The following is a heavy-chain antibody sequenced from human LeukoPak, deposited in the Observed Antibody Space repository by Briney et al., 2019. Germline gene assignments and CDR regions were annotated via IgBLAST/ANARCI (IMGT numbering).Heavy chain of an antibody. D-gene: IGHD6-19*01. Sequence: GGSLRPSCAASGFTFSDCYMSWIRQAPGKGLEWVSYISSSSSYTNYADSVKGRFIISRDNAKNSLYLQMNSLRAEDTAVYYCARHPGGLKDPFDIWGQGTMVTVSS. CDR3: ARHPGGLKDPFDI. CDR2: ISSSSSYT. CDR1: GFTFSDCY. J-gene: IGHJ3*02. V-gene: IGHV3-11*06.